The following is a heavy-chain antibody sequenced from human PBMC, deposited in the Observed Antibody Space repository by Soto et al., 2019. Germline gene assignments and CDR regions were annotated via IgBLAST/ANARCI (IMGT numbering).Heavy chain of an antibody. Sequence: QVHLVESGGGLVKPGGSLRLSCAASGFTFSDYYISWIRQTPEKGLDWVSYISPSGTTMYYAASVKGRFTISRDNAKNSLWLQMNSLRAEDTAVYYCARGHYGLDVWGQGTTVTVSS. J-gene: IGHJ6*02. CDR3: ARGHYGLDV. CDR1: GFTFSDYY. V-gene: IGHV3-11*01. CDR2: ISPSGTTM.